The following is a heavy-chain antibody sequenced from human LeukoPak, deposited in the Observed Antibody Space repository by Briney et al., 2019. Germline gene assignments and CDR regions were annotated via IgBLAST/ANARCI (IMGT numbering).Heavy chain of an antibody. CDR3: ASHQQGAFDY. J-gene: IGHJ4*02. D-gene: IGHD1/OR15-1a*01. CDR1: VFTFTNYP. CDR2: INPSGGST. Sequence: GGSLRLSCAASVFTFTNYPMHWVRQAPGQGLEWMGIINPSGGSTSYAQKFQGRVTMTRDTSTSTVYMELSSLRSEDTAVYYCASHQQGAFDYWGQGTLVTVSS. V-gene: IGHV1-46*01.